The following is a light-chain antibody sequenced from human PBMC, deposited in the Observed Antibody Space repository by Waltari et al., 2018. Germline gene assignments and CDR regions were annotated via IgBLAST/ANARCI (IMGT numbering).Light chain of an antibody. CDR3: QQSYSTPRYT. CDR1: QSISSY. J-gene: IGKJ2*01. V-gene: IGKV1-39*01. Sequence: ILMTQSPSSLSASVGDRGTVACRASQSISSYLNWYQQKPGKAPKLLIYAASSLQSGVPSRFSGSGSGTDFTLTISSLQPEDFATYYCQQSYSTPRYTFGQGTKLEIK. CDR2: AAS.